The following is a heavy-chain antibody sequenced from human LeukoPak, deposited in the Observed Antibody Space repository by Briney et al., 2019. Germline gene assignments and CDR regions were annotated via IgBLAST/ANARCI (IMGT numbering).Heavy chain of an antibody. CDR2: IYYSGRT. CDR3: ASNYGAGSYYSDY. V-gene: IGHV4-59*01. D-gene: IGHD3-10*01. J-gene: IGHJ4*02. CDR1: GDSISSYY. Sequence: SETLSLTCTVSGDSISSYYWSWIRQPPGKGLEWIGYIYYSGRTNYNPSLKSRVTISLDMSKNQFSLKLTSVTAADTAVYYCASNYGAGSYYSDYWGQGTLVTVSS.